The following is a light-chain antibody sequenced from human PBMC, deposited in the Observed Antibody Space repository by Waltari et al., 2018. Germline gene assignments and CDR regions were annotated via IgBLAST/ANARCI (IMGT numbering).Light chain of an antibody. CDR1: QSVSSS. V-gene: IGKV3-15*01. J-gene: IGKJ2*03. CDR3: LQRSNWPQYS. CDR2: GAS. Sequence: EIVMTQSPATLSLSPGERATLSCRAGQSVSSSLAWYQQKPGQAPRLLIYGASSRATGIPDRFSGRGSGTDFTLTISSLEPEDVAVYYCLQRSNWPQYSFGQGTKVEIK.